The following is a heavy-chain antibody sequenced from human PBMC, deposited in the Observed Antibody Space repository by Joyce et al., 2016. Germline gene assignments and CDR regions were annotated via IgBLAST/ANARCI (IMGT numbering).Heavy chain of an antibody. V-gene: IGHV1-24*01. J-gene: IGHJ5*02. Sequence: QVQLAQSGPEVKKPGASVKVSCKVSGKSVSELSMHWVRHFPGKGLELLGGFHPEDGDTMYAENLPGRVTMTDDTSTDTGYMELNSLTFEDTAVYYCAISSVHGWGVWVSWGQGTLVTVSS. CDR1: GKSVSELS. CDR2: FHPEDGDT. CDR3: AISSVHGWGVWVS. D-gene: IGHD3-16*01.